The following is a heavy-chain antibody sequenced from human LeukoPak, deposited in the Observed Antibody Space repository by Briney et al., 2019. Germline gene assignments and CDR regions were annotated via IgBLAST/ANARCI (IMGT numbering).Heavy chain of an antibody. CDR2: ISSSGSTI. D-gene: IGHD3-22*01. CDR3: AKDSWRRYYDRFDY. Sequence: PGGSLRLSCAASGFTFSDYYMSWIRQAPGKGLEWVSYISSSGSTIYYADSVKGRFTISRDNAKNSLYLQMNSLRAEDTAVYYCAKDSWRRYYDRFDYWGQGTLVTVSS. V-gene: IGHV3-11*01. J-gene: IGHJ4*02. CDR1: GFTFSDYY.